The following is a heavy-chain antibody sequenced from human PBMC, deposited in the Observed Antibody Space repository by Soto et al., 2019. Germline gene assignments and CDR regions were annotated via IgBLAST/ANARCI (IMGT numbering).Heavy chain of an antibody. V-gene: IGHV3-53*01. CDR2: IYSGGST. D-gene: IGHD4-17*01. J-gene: IGHJ5*02. CDR3: AKDSLPGRTYGDYVSWFDP. CDR1: GFIVSSSY. Sequence: GGSLRLSCAASGFIVSSSYMSWVRQAPGKGLEWVSVIYSGGSTYYADSVKGRFTISRDNSKNTLSLQMNSLRAEDTAIYYCAKDSLPGRTYGDYVSWFDPWGQGTLVTVSS.